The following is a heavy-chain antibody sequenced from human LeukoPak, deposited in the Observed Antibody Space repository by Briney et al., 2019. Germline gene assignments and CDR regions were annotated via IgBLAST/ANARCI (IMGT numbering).Heavy chain of an antibody. CDR3: AKSVGYCSSTSCSHMDV. V-gene: IGHV4-59*08. CDR1: GGSISSYY. D-gene: IGHD2-2*01. CDR2: ISDIGSI. J-gene: IGHJ6*02. Sequence: PSETLSLTCTVSGGSISSYYWSWIRQPPGKGLEWIAYISDIGSINYNPSLKSRVTISLDTSKNQFSLKLSSVTAADTAVYYCAKSVGYCSSTSCSHMDVWGQGTTVTVSS.